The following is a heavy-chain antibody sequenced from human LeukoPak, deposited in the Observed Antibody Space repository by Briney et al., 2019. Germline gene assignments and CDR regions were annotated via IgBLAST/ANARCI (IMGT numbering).Heavy chain of an antibody. Sequence: GGSLRLSCAASGFTFSTYPMHWVRQAPGKGLEWVAVISNDGSNKYYADSVKGRFTISRDNSKNTLYLQMNSLRAEDTAVYYCARGPKFAIRMIVVVTKGHFDYWGQGTLVTVSS. J-gene: IGHJ4*02. V-gene: IGHV3-30*04. D-gene: IGHD3-22*01. CDR1: GFTFSTYP. CDR2: ISNDGSNK. CDR3: ARGPKFAIRMIVVVTKGHFDY.